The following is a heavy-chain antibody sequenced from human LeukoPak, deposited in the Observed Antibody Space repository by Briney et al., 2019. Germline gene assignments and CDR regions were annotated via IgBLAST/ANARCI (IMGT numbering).Heavy chain of an antibody. CDR2: ISSSSSTI. D-gene: IGHD3-3*01. V-gene: IGHV3-48*04. CDR1: GFTFSSYS. CDR3: ARVPYSDFWSARDYMDV. J-gene: IGHJ6*03. Sequence: SGGSLRLSCAASGFTFSSYSMNWVRQAPGKGLEWVSYISSSSSTIYYADSVKGRFTISRDNAKNSLYLQMNSLRAEDTAVYYCARVPYSDFWSARDYMDVWGQGTTVTVSS.